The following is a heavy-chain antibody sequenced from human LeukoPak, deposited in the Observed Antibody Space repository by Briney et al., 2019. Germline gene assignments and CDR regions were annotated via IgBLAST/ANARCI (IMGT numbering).Heavy chain of an antibody. J-gene: IGHJ6*03. CDR3: AKDQGYSYVVDYYYMDV. V-gene: IGHV3-23*01. D-gene: IGHD5-18*01. CDR2: ISGSGGST. CDR1: GFTFSSYA. Sequence: RTGGSLRLSCAASGFTFSSYAMSWVRQAPGKGLEWVSAISGSGGSTYYADSVKGRFTISRDNSKNTLYLQMNSLRAEDTAVYYCAKDQGYSYVVDYYYMDVWGKGTTVTVSS.